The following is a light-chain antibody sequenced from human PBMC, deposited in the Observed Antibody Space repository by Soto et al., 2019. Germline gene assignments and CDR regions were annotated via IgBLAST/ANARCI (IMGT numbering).Light chain of an antibody. V-gene: IGKV3-15*01. CDR1: QSVSSN. J-gene: IGKJ1*01. Sequence: EIVMTQAPATLSVYPGERATLSCRASQSVSSNLAWYQQKPGQAPRLLIYGASTRATGIPARFSGSGSGTEFTLTISSLQSEDFAVYYCQQYNNWYKTFGQGTKVDIK. CDR3: QQYNNWYKT. CDR2: GAS.